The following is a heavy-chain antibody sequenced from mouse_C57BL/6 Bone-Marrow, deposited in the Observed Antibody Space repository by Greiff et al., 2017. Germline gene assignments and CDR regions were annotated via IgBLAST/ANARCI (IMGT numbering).Heavy chain of an antibody. V-gene: IGHV14-4*01. D-gene: IGHD1-1*01. CDR1: GFNIKDDY. CDR3: TYSSGGFDY. J-gene: IGHJ2*01. Sequence: EVPVVESGAELVRPGASVKLSCTASGFNIKDDYMHWVKPRPEQGLEWIGWIDPENGDTASASKFQGKATITADTSYNTAYLQLSSLTSVDTAVYYCTYSSGGFDYWGKGTTLTGSS. CDR2: IDPENGDT.